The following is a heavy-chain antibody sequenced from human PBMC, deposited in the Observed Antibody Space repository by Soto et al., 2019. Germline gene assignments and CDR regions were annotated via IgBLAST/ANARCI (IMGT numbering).Heavy chain of an antibody. D-gene: IGHD3-3*01. J-gene: IGHJ6*02. V-gene: IGHV4-30-4*01. Sequence: PSETLSLTCPVSGGSISSADYYWSWIRQPPGKGLEWIGYIYYSGTTYYNPSLKSRVTISLDTSKNQFSLKLSSVTAADTAVYYCARLGFNYDFLSGYYNVHHYYGIDVWGQGTTVTVSS. CDR2: IYYSGTT. CDR3: ARLGFNYDFLSGYYNVHHYYGIDV. CDR1: GGSISSADYY.